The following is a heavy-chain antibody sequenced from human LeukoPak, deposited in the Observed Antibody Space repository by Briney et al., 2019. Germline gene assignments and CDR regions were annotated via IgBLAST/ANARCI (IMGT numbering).Heavy chain of an antibody. CDR3: ARAGRPYSFFFDY. CDR1: GFTVSGNY. CDR2: IDNSGST. Sequence: GGSLRLSCAVSGFTVSGNYMSWVRHAPGKGLEWVSLIDNSGSTYYADSVKGRFTISRDNSNNTLYLQMSSLRSEDTAFYYCARAGRPYSFFFDYWGRGALVAVAS. J-gene: IGHJ4*02. V-gene: IGHV3-66*03. D-gene: IGHD1-26*01.